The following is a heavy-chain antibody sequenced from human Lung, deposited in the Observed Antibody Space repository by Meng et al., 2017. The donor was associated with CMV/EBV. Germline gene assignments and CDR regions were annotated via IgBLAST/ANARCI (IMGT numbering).Heavy chain of an antibody. V-gene: IGHV3-53*01. CDR2: IYSSGRT. Sequence: VSLEESGGGLIQPGGSLRRSCAASGFTVTSYYMHWVRQAPGKGLEWVSVIYSSGRTYYADSVKGRFTISRDNSKNTVDLQMNTLRAEDTAIYYCVRGPLLGWFEPWGQGALVTVSS. J-gene: IGHJ5*02. CDR1: GFTVTSYY. CDR3: VRGPLLGWFEP.